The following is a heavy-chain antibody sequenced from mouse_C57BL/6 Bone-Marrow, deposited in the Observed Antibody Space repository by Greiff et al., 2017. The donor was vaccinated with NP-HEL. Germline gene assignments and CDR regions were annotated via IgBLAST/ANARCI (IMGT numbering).Heavy chain of an antibody. CDR3: AREGIYYGNYYAMDY. CDR1: GFTFSDYY. CDR2: ISNGGGST. V-gene: IGHV5-12*01. Sequence: EVNVVESGGGLVQPGGSLKLSCAASGFTFSDYYMYWVRQTPEKRLEWVAYISNGGGSTYYPDTVKGRFTISRDNAKNTLYLQMSRLKSEDTAMYYCAREGIYYGNYYAMDYWGQGTSVTVSS. D-gene: IGHD2-1*01. J-gene: IGHJ4*01.